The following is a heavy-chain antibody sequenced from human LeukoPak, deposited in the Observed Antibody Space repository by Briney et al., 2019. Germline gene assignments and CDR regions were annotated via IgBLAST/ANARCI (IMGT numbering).Heavy chain of an antibody. CDR2: FDPEDGET. J-gene: IGHJ3*02. V-gene: IGHV1-24*01. CDR3: ARGDYDFWSGYYLLGAFDI. CDR1: GYTLTELS. Sequence: ASVKVSCKVSGYTLTELSMHWVRQAPGKGLEWMGGFDPEDGETIYAQKFQGRVTMTRNTSISTAYMELSSLRSEDTAVYYCARGDYDFWSGYYLLGAFDIWGQGTMVTVSS. D-gene: IGHD3-3*01.